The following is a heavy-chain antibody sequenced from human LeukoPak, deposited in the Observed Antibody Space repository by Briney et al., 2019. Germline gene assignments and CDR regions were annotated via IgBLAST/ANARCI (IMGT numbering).Heavy chain of an antibody. D-gene: IGHD3-10*01. J-gene: IGHJ4*02. CDR3: ARDRRVYGSGSSFDY. V-gene: IGHV3-23*01. CDR1: GFTFSSYA. CDR2: ISGSGGST. Sequence: GGSLRLSCAASGFTFSSYAMSWVRQAPGKGLEWVSAISGSGGSTYYADSVKGRFTISRDNAKNSLYLQMNSLRAEDTAVYYCARDRRVYGSGSSFDYWGQGTLVTVSS.